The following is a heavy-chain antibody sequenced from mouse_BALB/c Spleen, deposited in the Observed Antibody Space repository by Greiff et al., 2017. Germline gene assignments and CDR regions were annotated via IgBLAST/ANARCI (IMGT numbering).Heavy chain of an antibody. J-gene: IGHJ4*01. CDR2: INPSNGRT. CDR3: ARQAYYGNYGYAMDY. V-gene: IGHV1S81*02. D-gene: IGHD2-10*01. Sequence: QVQLQQPGAELVKPGASVKLSCKASVYTFTSYWMHWVKQRPGQGLEWIGEINPSNGRTNYNEKFKSKATLTVDKSSSTAYMQLSSLTSEDSAVYYCARQAYYGNYGYAMDYWGQGTSVTVSS. CDR1: VYTFTSYW.